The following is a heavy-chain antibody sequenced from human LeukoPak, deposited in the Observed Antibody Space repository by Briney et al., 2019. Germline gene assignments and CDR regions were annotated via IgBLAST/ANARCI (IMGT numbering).Heavy chain of an antibody. CDR1: GFTVSINY. Sequence: PGGSLRLSCAASGFTVSINYMSRVRQAPGKGLEWVSVIYSGGSTYYADSVRGRFTISRDNSKNTLYLQMNSLRAEDTALYYCAKSYYYGSGSYNYYYYAMDVWGQGTTVTVSS. CDR3: AKSYYYGSGSYNYYYYAMDV. D-gene: IGHD3-10*01. J-gene: IGHJ6*02. CDR2: IYSGGST. V-gene: IGHV3-53*01.